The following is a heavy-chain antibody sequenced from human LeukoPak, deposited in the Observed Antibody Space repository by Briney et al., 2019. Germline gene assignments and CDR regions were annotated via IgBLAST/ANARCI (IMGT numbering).Heavy chain of an antibody. CDR3: AKDKWLRGYYYYYMDV. V-gene: IGHV3-43*01. J-gene: IGHJ6*03. Sequence: PGGSLRLSCAASGFTFDDYNMHWVRQAPGKGLEWVSLITWNGDSTYYADSVEGRFTISRDNSKNSLYLQMSSLRTEDTALYYCAKDKWLRGYYYYYMDVWGKGTTVTVSS. CDR1: GFTFDDYN. CDR2: ITWNGDST. D-gene: IGHD5-12*01.